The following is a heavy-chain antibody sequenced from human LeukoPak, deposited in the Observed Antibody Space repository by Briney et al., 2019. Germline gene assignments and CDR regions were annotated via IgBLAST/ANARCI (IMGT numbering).Heavy chain of an antibody. J-gene: IGHJ6*02. V-gene: IGHV3-23*01. CDR2: IGGSGGGT. CDR1: GFTFNNYA. Sequence: GGSLRLSCAASGFTFNNYAMNWVRQAPGKGLEWVSGIGGSGGGTYYVDSVKGRFTITRDDSKNMLYLQMNSLRADDTAVYYCAKGMWDGYYFYYIMDVWGQGTTVTVSS. D-gene: IGHD1-26*01. CDR3: AKGMWDGYYFYYIMDV.